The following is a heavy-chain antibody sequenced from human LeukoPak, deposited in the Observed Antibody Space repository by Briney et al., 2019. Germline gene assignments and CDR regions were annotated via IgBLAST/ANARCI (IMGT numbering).Heavy chain of an antibody. V-gene: IGHV3-64D*06. CDR2: ISSNGGST. CDR1: GFTFSSYA. Sequence: PGGSLRLSCSASGFTFSSYAMHWVRQAPGQGLEYISAISSNGGSTYYADSVKGRFTISRDNSKITLYLQMSSLRAEDTAVYYCVKPRGYSSSWYYFDYWGQGTLVTVSS. J-gene: IGHJ4*02. CDR3: VKPRGYSSSWYYFDY. D-gene: IGHD6-13*01.